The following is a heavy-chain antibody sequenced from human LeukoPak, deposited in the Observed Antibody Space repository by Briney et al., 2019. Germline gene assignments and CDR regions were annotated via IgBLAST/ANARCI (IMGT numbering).Heavy chain of an antibody. CDR2: ISSSSSTI. D-gene: IGHD6-19*01. CDR1: GFTCSCYS. V-gene: IGHV3-48*01. J-gene: IGHJ4*02. Sequence: PGGSLRLSCVASGFTCSCYSMNWVRQAPGKGLEWFSNISSSSSTIYYADSVKGRFTISRDNAKNSLYLQMNSLGAEDTAVYYCARAVTGRGSSFDYWGQGTLVTVSS. CDR3: ARAVTGRGSSFDY.